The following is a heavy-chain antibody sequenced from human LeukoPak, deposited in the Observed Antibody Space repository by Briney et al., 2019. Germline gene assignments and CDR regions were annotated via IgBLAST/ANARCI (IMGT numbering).Heavy chain of an antibody. CDR3: ARGVYIAAAQYGY. D-gene: IGHD6-13*01. Sequence: SETLSLTRTVSGGSLSSYYGSWIRQPPGKGLEWIGYIYYSGTTNYNPSLTRRATISVDTSKNQFSLKLGSVTAADTAVYYCARGVYIAAAQYGYWGQGTLVTVSS. V-gene: IGHV4-59*01. CDR2: IYYSGTT. J-gene: IGHJ4*02. CDR1: GGSLSSYY.